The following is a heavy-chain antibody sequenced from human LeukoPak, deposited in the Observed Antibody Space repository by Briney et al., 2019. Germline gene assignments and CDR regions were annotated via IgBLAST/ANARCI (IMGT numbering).Heavy chain of an antibody. CDR3: VKDMEPGGSGH. Sequence: GGSLRLSCAASGFTFSSYAMSWVRQAPGKGLDWVSTISGSRVTTYYADSVKGRFTISRDKAKNSVLLQMNSVRTEDTALYYCVKDMEPGGSGHWGPGTLVTVSS. CDR1: GFTFSSYA. V-gene: IGHV3-23*01. J-gene: IGHJ4*02. CDR2: ISGSRVTT. D-gene: IGHD1-26*01.